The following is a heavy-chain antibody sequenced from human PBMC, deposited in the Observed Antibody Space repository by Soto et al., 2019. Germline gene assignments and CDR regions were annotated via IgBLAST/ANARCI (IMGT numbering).Heavy chain of an antibody. CDR2: ISSSGSTI. Sequence: GGSLRLSCAASGFTFSDYYMSWIRQAPGKGLEWVSYISSSGSTIYYADSVKGRFTIFRDNAKNSLYLQMNSLRAEDTAVYYCARDRSGFGAARPDPYGYWGQGTLVTVSS. J-gene: IGHJ4*02. CDR3: ARDRSGFGAARPDPYGY. CDR1: GFTFSDYY. D-gene: IGHD6-6*01. V-gene: IGHV3-11*01.